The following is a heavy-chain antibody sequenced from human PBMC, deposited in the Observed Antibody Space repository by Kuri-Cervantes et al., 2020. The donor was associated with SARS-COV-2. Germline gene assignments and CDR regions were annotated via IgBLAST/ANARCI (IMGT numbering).Heavy chain of an antibody. CDR2: IYYSGST. CDR3: ARGLRGTIFGVVIDYYYGMDV. Sequence: SETLSLTCTASDGSLCSYYWSWIRQPPGKGLEWIGYIYYSGSTNYNPSLKSRVTISVDTSKNQFSLKLSSVTAADTAVYYCARGLRGTIFGVVIDYYYGMDVWDQGTTATVSS. CDR1: DGSLCSYY. V-gene: IGHV4-59*01. J-gene: IGHJ6*02. D-gene: IGHD3-3*01.